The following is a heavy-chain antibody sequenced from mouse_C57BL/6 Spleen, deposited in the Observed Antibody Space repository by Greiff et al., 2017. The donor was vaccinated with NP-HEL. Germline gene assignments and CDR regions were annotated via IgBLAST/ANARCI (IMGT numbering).Heavy chain of an antibody. Sequence: QVQLQQSGAELVRPGASVTLSCKASGYTFTDYEMHWVKQTPVHGLEWIGAIDPETGGTAYNQKFKGKAILTADKSSSTAYMELRSLTSEDSAVYYCTRGLRLAMDYWGQGTSVTVSS. CDR1: GYTFTDYE. D-gene: IGHD2-2*01. V-gene: IGHV1-15*01. CDR2: IDPETGGT. J-gene: IGHJ4*01. CDR3: TRGLRLAMDY.